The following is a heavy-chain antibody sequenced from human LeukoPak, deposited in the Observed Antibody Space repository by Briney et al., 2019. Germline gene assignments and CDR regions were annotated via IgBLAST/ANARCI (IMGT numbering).Heavy chain of an antibody. CDR1: GYTFTSYY. V-gene: IGHV1-46*01. D-gene: IGHD3-16*01. Sequence: GASVKVSCKASGYTFTSYYMHWVRQAPEQGLEWMGIINPSGGSTSYAQKFQGRVTMTRDTSTSTVYMELSSLRSEDTAVYYCARVDGIIPNPDKYYFDYWGQGTLVTVYS. J-gene: IGHJ4*02. CDR3: ARVDGIIPNPDKYYFDY. CDR2: INPSGGST.